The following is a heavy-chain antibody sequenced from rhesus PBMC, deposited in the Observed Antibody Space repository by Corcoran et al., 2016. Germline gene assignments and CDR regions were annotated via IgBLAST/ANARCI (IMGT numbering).Heavy chain of an antibody. Sequence: QVQLQESGPGVVKPSETLSLTCAVSGGSLSDSYRWSWSRQPPGKGLEWIGYIYGLTKNTNYNPSLKSRVTISKDTAKNQFSLNLSSVTAADTAVYYCARDGQYCSTTYCSSDGLDSWGQGVVVTVSS. J-gene: IGHJ6*01. D-gene: IGHD2-15*01. CDR1: GGSLSDSYR. CDR3: ARDGQYCSTTYCSSDGLDS. V-gene: IGHV4S10*01. CDR2: IYGLTKNT.